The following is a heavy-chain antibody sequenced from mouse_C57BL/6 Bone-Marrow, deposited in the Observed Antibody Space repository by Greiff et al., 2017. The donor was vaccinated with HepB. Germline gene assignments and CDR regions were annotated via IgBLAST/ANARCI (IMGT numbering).Heavy chain of an antibody. CDR2: IDPSDSYT. CDR3: ARYYYGSSYGFAY. V-gene: IGHV1-50*01. Sequence: QVQLQQPGAELVKPGASVKLSCKASGYTFTSYWMQWVKQRPGQGLEWIGEIDPSDSYTNYNQKFKGQATLTVDTSSSTAYMQLSSLTSEDSAVYYCARYYYGSSYGFAYWGQGTLVTVSA. CDR1: GYTFTSYW. D-gene: IGHD1-1*01. J-gene: IGHJ3*01.